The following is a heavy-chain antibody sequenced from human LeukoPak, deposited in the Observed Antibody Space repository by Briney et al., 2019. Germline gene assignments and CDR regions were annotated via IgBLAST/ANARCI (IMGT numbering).Heavy chain of an antibody. V-gene: IGHV3-23*01. CDR1: GFSFGSYA. CDR3: AKPDTAAGTLGH. J-gene: IGHJ4*02. CDR2: ISSSSVST. D-gene: IGHD6-13*01. Sequence: GGSLRLSCAGSGFSFGSYAMSWVRQAPGKGLEWVSSISSSSVSTYYADSVKGRFTISRDNSKNTLYLQMNNLRAEDTAVYYCAKPDTAAGTLGHWGQGTLVTVSS.